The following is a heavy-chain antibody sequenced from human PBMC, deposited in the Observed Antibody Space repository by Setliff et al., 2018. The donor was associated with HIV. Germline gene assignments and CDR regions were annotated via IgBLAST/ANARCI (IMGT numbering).Heavy chain of an antibody. CDR1: GYTFIRYG. CDR3: ATDPPGEQWLITPSGYFQN. CDR2: ISAYSGKT. J-gene: IGHJ1*01. V-gene: IGHV1-18*01. D-gene: IGHD6-19*01. Sequence: AASVKVSCKASGYTFIRYGISWVRQAPGQGLEWMGWISAYSGKTNYAQKFQGRVTMTTDTSTSTAYIALRSLRSDDTAVYYCATDPPGEQWLITPSGYFQNWGQGTLVTVSS.